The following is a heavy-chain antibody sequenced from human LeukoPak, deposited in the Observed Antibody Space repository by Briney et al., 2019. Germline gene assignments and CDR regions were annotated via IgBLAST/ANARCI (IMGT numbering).Heavy chain of an antibody. CDR3: AKIWFWTYPYYGMDV. D-gene: IGHD3-10*01. Sequence: GGSLRLSCAASGFTFDNYAMSWVRQAPGKGLEWVSGISGSGSSTYYADSVKGRFTISRDNSKNTLSLQMNSLRAEDTAVYHCAKIWFWTYPYYGMDVWGQGTTVAVSS. CDR2: ISGSGSST. V-gene: IGHV3-23*01. J-gene: IGHJ6*02. CDR1: GFTFDNYA.